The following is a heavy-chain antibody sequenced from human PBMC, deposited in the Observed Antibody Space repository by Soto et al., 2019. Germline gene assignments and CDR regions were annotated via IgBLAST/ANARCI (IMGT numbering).Heavy chain of an antibody. CDR2: ISASGGTT. J-gene: IGHJ4*02. Sequence: EVQLLESGGGLVQPGESLRLSCAASGFSFSSYAMRWVRQAPGQGLELVSSISASGGTTFHADSVKGRFAISRDNSKNTLYVQMNSLRAEDTAVYYCARIAATNGLDYWGQGTLVTVSS. D-gene: IGHD2-8*01. CDR3: ARIAATNGLDY. V-gene: IGHV3-23*01. CDR1: GFSFSSYA.